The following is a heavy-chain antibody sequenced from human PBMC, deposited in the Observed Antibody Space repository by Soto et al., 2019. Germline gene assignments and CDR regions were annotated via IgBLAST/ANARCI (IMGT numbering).Heavy chain of an antibody. D-gene: IGHD1-26*01. CDR3: AREDILGARSFDY. CDR2: ISGLSSPR. J-gene: IGHJ4*02. CDR1: VFTFIGYS. V-gene: IGHV3-48*02. Sequence: PGWSLRLSCASSVFTFIGYSMNWVRQAPGKGLEWVSYISGLSSPRYYAESVEGRFIISRDNAKNSLYLEMSSLRDDDTAVYFCAREDILGARSFDYWGQGTLVTVSS.